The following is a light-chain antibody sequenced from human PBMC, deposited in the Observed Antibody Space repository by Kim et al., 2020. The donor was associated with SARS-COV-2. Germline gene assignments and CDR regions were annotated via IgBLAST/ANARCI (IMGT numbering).Light chain of an antibody. CDR2: GAF. Sequence: ETVLTQSPATLSVSPGERATLSCRASQSVKSNLAWYQQKPGQAPRLLIYGAFTRATGIPGRFSGSGSGTEFTLTISSLQSEDFAVYYCQQYNNWPPITFGQGHDWRLN. V-gene: IGKV3-15*01. J-gene: IGKJ5*01. CDR3: QQYNNWPPIT. CDR1: QSVKSN.